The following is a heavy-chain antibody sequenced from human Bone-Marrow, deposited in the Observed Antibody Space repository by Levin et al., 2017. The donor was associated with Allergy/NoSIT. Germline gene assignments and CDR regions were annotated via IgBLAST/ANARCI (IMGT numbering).Heavy chain of an antibody. CDR1: TFNRFG. V-gene: IGHV3-33*01. Sequence: TFNRFGFHWIRQAPGKGLEWVALMSNDGSNEQYADSVKGRFTISRDSSKNTLYLQMYSLTAEDTAIYYCASDYASGHEMATFEYWGQGVLVTVSS. CDR2: MSNDGSNE. J-gene: IGHJ4*02. CDR3: ASDYASGHEMATFEY. D-gene: IGHD3-10*01.